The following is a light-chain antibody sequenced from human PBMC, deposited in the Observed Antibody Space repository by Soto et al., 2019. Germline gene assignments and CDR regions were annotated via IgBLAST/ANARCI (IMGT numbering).Light chain of an antibody. Sequence: DIQMTQSPSTLSGSVVDRVTSTCRASQSISSWLAWYQQKPGKAPKLLIYDASSLESGVPSRFSGSGSGTEFTLAISSLQPEDSATYYCLQDINYPWTFGQGTKVDIK. CDR2: DAS. V-gene: IGKV1-5*01. CDR3: LQDINYPWT. J-gene: IGKJ1*01. CDR1: QSISSW.